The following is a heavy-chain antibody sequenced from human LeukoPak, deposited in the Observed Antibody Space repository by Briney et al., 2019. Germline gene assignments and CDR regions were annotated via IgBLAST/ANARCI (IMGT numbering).Heavy chain of an antibody. CDR3: ARDRGGKGSAIFY. Sequence: GASVKVSFKASGYTFNTFGINWVRQAPGQGLEWMGWIRPHTGETNSAQRFQDRVTMTTDTSTTTAYMELRSLRFDDTAVYYCARDRGGKGSAIFYWGQGSLVTVSS. CDR2: IRPHTGET. J-gene: IGHJ4*02. CDR1: GYTFNTFG. D-gene: IGHD2-2*01. V-gene: IGHV1-18*01.